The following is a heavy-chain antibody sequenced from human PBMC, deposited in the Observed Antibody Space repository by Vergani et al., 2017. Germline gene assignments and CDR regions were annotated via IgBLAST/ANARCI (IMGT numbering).Heavy chain of an antibody. D-gene: IGHD3-10*01. CDR3: GRVADFYGLGSRLLDL. J-gene: IGHJ5*02. V-gene: IGHV4-59*01. CDR2: MYHSCST. Sequence: QVRLQESGPGLVKPSETLSLTCSVSGGSMSGYYWSWIRQPSGKELEWIGYMYHSCSTNYNPSLETRVTISGDTSKNQFSLKLNSVTAADTAVYYCGRVADFYGLGSRLLDLWGQGILVTVSS. CDR1: GGSMSGYY.